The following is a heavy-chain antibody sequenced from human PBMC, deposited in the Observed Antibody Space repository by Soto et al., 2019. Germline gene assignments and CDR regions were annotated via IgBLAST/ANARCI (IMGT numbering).Heavy chain of an antibody. Sequence: GGSLRLSCAASGFTFSFYTMNWVRQAPGKGLEWVSSIGSTSGGSTYYADSVKGRFTISRDNSKNTLYLQMNSLRAEDTAVYYCAKDLEQWLAGGFDYWGQGTLVTVSS. CDR2: IGSTSGGST. V-gene: IGHV3-23*01. CDR3: AKDLEQWLAGGFDY. CDR1: GFTFSFYT. J-gene: IGHJ4*02. D-gene: IGHD6-19*01.